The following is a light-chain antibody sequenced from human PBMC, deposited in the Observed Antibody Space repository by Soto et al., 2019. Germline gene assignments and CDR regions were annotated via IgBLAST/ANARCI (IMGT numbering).Light chain of an antibody. CDR2: GAS. V-gene: IGKV3-15*01. Sequence: EIVMTQSPATLSVSPGERATLFCRASQNVGTSLAWYQQIPGQPPRLLIHGASIRATGVPARFTGSGSGTAFTLTISGLQSEDLAVYYCQRYNDWPPWTFGQGTKVEIK. CDR3: QRYNDWPPWT. CDR1: QNVGTS. J-gene: IGKJ1*01.